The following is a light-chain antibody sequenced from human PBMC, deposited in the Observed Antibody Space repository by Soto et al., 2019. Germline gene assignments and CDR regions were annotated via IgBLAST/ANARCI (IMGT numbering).Light chain of an antibody. CDR3: QQYGSSLFT. Sequence: EIVLTQSPGTLSLSPGERATLSCRASQSVSSSYLAWYQQKPGQAPRLLIYGASSRATGIPDRFSGSGSGTDFTLTIIRLEPEDLAGYYCQQYGSSLFTFGPGTKVDIK. CDR1: QSVSSSY. CDR2: GAS. J-gene: IGKJ3*01. V-gene: IGKV3-20*01.